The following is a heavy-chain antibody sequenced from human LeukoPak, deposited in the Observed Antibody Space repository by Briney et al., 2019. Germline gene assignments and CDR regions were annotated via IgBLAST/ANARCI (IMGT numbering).Heavy chain of an antibody. CDR1: GYTFTSYY. V-gene: IGHV1-46*01. Sequence: GASVKVSCKASGYTFTSYYIHWVRQAPGQGLEWMGIINPSGGSANYAQKFQGRVTLTRDTSTSTVYMELSSLRSEDTAVYCCARRDCGGPTCGWFDPWGQGTLVTVSS. J-gene: IGHJ5*02. CDR3: ARRDCGGPTCGWFDP. D-gene: IGHD2-21*01. CDR2: INPSGGSA.